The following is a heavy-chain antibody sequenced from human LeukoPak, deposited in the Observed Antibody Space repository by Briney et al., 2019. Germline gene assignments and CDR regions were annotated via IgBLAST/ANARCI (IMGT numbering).Heavy chain of an antibody. V-gene: IGHV4-39*07. CDR2: IYYTGRT. CDR3: ARETVTASDY. J-gene: IGHJ4*02. Sequence: SVTLSLTCTVSSGSISNSNYYWGWIRQPPGKGLEWIGTIYYTGRTYYNPSLKSRVTMSVDTSKNQFSLKLSSVTAADTAVYYCARETVTASDYWGQGTLVTVSS. CDR1: SGSISNSNYY. D-gene: IGHD2-21*02.